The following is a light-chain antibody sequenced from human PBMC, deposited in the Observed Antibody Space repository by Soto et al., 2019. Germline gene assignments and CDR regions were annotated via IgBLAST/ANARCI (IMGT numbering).Light chain of an antibody. CDR1: QYINTR. J-gene: IGKJ1*01. V-gene: IGKV3-11*01. Sequence: EIVLTQSPATLSSFPGDRVTLSCRASQYINTRLAWYQHRPGQAPRLLIYQASRMAAGIPARFSASGSGTDFTLTISDVQPEDFALYYCHQRQSWPRTFGQGTKVDIK. CDR2: QAS. CDR3: HQRQSWPRT.